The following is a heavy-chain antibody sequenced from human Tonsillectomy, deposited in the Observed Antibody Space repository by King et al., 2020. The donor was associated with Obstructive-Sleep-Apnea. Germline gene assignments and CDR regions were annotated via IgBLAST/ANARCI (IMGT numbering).Heavy chain of an antibody. D-gene: IGHD6-19*01. CDR1: GYNFTKDW. J-gene: IGHJ3*02. CDR3: ARRAVAVGNDAFDI. V-gene: IGHV5-51*01. Sequence: QLVQSGAEVKKPGESLKISCKGSGYNFTKDWIAWVRQMPGEGLEWMGIIYPGDSDGIYSPSFQGQVTISADKSISPASLQWSSLKASGTAMYYCARRAVAVGNDAFDIWGQGTMVTVSS. CDR2: IYPGDSDG.